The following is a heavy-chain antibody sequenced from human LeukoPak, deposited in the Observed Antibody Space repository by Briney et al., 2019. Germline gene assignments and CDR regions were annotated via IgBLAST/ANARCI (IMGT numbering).Heavy chain of an antibody. CDR2: VYTSEYT. CDR3: ARHRPILADFDY. J-gene: IGHJ4*02. V-gene: IGHV4-39*01. Sequence: SETLSLTCSVSGVSSYYWGWIRQPPGEGLEWIGSVYTSEYTYYSSALKGRVNISVDTPNKQFSLKLNSVTAADTAVYYCARHRPILADFDYWGQGILVIVSS. CDR1: GVSSYY.